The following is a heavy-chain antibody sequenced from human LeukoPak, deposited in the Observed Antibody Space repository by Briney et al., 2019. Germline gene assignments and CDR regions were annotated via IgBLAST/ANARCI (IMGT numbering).Heavy chain of an antibody. J-gene: IGHJ5*02. V-gene: IGHV3-11*01. D-gene: IGHD2-2*01. CDR2: ISSSGSTI. CDR3: ARDVVPAASPPYNWFDP. Sequence: GGSLRPSCAASGFTFSDYYMSWIRQAPGKGLEWVSYISSSGSTIYYADSVKGRFTISRDNAKNSLYLQMNSLRAEDTAVYYCARDVVPAASPPYNWFDPWGQGTLVTVSS. CDR1: GFTFSDYY.